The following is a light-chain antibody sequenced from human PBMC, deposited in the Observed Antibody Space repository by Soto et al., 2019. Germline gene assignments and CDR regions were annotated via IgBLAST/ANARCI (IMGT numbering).Light chain of an antibody. CDR2: AAS. CDR3: QQSYSTLSIT. CDR1: QSSSSY. J-gene: IGKJ5*01. V-gene: IGKV1-39*01. Sequence: DIQMTQSPSSLSASVGGRVTITCRASQSSSSYLNWYQQKPGKAPKLLIYAASSLQSGVPSRFSGSGSGTDFTLTISSLQPEDFSTYYCQQSYSTLSITFGQGTRLEIK.